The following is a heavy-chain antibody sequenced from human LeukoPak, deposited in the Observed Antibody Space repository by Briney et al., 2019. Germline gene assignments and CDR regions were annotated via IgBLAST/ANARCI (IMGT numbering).Heavy chain of an antibody. CDR3: ARDSGYPRAHGFDI. CDR1: GFTFSSYA. Sequence: QSGGSLRLSRAASGFTFSSYAMSWVRQAPGKGLEWVSAISGSGGSTYYADSVKGRFTISRDNSKNTLYLQMNSLRAEDTAVYYCARDSGYPRAHGFDIWGQGTMVTVSS. V-gene: IGHV3-23*01. J-gene: IGHJ3*02. CDR2: ISGSGGST. D-gene: IGHD3-22*01.